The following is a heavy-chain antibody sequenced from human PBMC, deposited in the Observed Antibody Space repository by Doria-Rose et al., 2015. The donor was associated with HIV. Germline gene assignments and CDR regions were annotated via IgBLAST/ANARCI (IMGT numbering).Heavy chain of an antibody. D-gene: IGHD6-13*01. J-gene: IGHJ4*02. V-gene: IGHV2-26*01. CDR1: GVSLSSPGMG. CDR2: IFSDDER. Sequence: QVTLKESGPVLVKPTETLTLTCTVSGVSLSSPGMGVSWIRQPPVKALEWLANIFSDDERSYKTSLESRLTISRGTSKSQVVLTMTDMDPVDTATYYCARIKSSRWYHKYYFDFWGQGTLVIVSA. CDR3: ARIKSSRWYHKYYFDF.